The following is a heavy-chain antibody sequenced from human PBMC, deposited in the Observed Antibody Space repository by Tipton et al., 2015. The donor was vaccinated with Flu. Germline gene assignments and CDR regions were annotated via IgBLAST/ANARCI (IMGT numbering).Heavy chain of an antibody. CDR2: IYYSGRA. CDR1: GASISAGDYY. V-gene: IGHV4-31*03. Sequence: TLSLTCSVSGASISAGDYYWSWIRRHPGGGLEWIGYIYYSGRADYNPSLKSRTTMSVDSSENHLSLKLSSVTAADTAVYYCVRRGYGSGDIWGPWGQGILVTVSS. D-gene: IGHD3-10*01. J-gene: IGHJ5*02. CDR3: VRRGYGSGDIWGP.